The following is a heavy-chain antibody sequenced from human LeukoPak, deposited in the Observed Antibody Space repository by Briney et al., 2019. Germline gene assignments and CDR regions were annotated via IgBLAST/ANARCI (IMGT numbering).Heavy chain of an antibody. D-gene: IGHD2-8*01. CDR2: ISYSGST. CDR1: GGSISSRTYY. V-gene: IGHV4-39*01. CDR3: ARLPLYSTNGRYYFSSFDY. Sequence: PSETLSLTCTVSGGSISSRTYYWGWIRQPPGKGLEWIATISYSGSTYYNPSLKSRVTISVDTSKNQFSLKLTSVTAADTAVYFCARLPLYSTNGRYYFSSFDYWGRGTLVTVSS. J-gene: IGHJ4*02.